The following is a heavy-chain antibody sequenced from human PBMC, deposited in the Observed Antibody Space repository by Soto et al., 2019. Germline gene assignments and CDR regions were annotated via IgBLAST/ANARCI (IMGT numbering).Heavy chain of an antibody. D-gene: IGHD3-22*01. Sequence: SVKVSCKASGGTFSSYAISWVRQAPGQGLEWMGGIIPIFGTANYAQKFQGRVTITADESTSTAYMELSSLRSEDTAVYYCAREDSSGYYPRNWYDPWGQGTLVTVSS. CDR2: IIPIFGTA. J-gene: IGHJ5*02. CDR3: AREDSSGYYPRNWYDP. CDR1: GGTFSSYA. V-gene: IGHV1-69*13.